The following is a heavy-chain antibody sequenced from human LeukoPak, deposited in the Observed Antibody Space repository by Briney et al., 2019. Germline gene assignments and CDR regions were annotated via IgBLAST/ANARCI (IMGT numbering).Heavy chain of an antibody. J-gene: IGHJ4*02. V-gene: IGHV3-21*01. CDR1: GFTFSSYS. Sequence: GGSLRLSCAASGFTFSSYSVNWVRQAPGKGLEWVSSISSSSSYIYYADSVKGRFTISRDNAKNSLYLQMNSLRAEDTAVYYCARVGEGATDYWGQGTLVTVSS. D-gene: IGHD1-26*01. CDR3: ARVGEGATDY. CDR2: ISSSSSYI.